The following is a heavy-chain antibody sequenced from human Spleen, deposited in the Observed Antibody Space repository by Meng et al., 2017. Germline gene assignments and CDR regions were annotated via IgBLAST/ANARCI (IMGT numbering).Heavy chain of an antibody. CDR1: GGSINYYY. V-gene: IGHV4-59*01. J-gene: IGHJ5*02. Sequence: HVQLTESGPGLVKPSETLSLTCTVSGGSINYYYWSWIRQPPGKGLEWIGYIYYSGSTNHNPSLNRRVTISIDTSKNQFFLNLTSVTAADSGVYYCARGGGSYYPSQTWGQGTLVTVSS. CDR2: IYYSGST. CDR3: ARGGGSYYPSQT. D-gene: IGHD1-26*01.